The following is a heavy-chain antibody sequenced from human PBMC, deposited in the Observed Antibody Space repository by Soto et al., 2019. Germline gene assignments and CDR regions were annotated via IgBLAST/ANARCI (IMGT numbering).Heavy chain of an antibody. CDR3: ARGLSYYDSSGYSDAFDI. CDR2: IIPVLGIE. Sequence: HVQLVQSGAEVKKPGSSVKVSCKASGGTFSSYGVSWVRQAPGQGLEWMGRIIPVLGIEHYAQKSQGRVTATAPESTSTAYMELSCLTSEDTAVYYFARGLSYYDSSGYSDAFDIWGQGTLVTVSS. V-gene: IGHV1-69*09. D-gene: IGHD3-22*01. J-gene: IGHJ3*02. CDR1: GGTFSSYG.